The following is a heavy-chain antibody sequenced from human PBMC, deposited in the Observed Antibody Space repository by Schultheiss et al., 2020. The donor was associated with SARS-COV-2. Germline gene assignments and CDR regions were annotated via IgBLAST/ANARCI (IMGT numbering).Heavy chain of an antibody. Sequence: GESLKISCAASGFTFDDYGMSWVRQAPGKGLEWVSSISSSSSYIYYADSVKGRFTISRDNAKNSLYLQMNSLRAEDTAVYYCARTEDYDFWSGYFARNYYYGMDVWGQGTTVTVSS. CDR2: ISSSSSYI. V-gene: IGHV3-21*01. J-gene: IGHJ6*02. CDR3: ARTEDYDFWSGYFARNYYYGMDV. D-gene: IGHD3-3*01. CDR1: GFTFDDYG.